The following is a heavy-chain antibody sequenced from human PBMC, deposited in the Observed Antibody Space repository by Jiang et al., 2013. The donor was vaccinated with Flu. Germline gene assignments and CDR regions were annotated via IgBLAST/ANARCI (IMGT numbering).Heavy chain of an antibody. CDR3: ARTQGDFWNGYYRYWFDP. J-gene: IGHJ5*02. CDR1: GYSLSTIGMR. CDR2: IDWDDNK. Sequence: KPTQTLTLTCNFSGYSLSTIGMRVSWIRQPPGKALEWLARIDWDDNKFYSTSLKTRLTISKDTSKNQVVLTMTNMDPVDTAMYYCARTQGDFWNGYYRYWFDPWGQGTLVTVSS. D-gene: IGHD3-3*01. V-gene: IGHV2-70*04.